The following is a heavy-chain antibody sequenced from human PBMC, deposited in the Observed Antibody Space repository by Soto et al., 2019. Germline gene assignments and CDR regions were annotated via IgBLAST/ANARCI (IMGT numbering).Heavy chain of an antibody. J-gene: IGHJ4*02. CDR1: GITFTNYA. Sequence: EVHLLESGGGLVQPGGSLRLSCAVSGITFTNYAMSWVRQAPGKGLEWVSTISIGGGNTYFADSVKGRFTISRDNSKNSLYLQMDSLRAEDTARYYCATGRNDNNYAVFDYWGQGTLVTVS. V-gene: IGHV3-23*01. D-gene: IGHD3-16*01. CDR3: ATGRNDNNYAVFDY. CDR2: ISIGGGNT.